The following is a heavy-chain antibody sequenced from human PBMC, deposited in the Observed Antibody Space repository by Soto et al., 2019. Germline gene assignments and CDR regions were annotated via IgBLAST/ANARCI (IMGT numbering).Heavy chain of an antibody. CDR3: ARDFYGGNSGSVGY. D-gene: IGHD4-17*01. CDR1: GFTFSSYS. CDR2: ISSSSSTI. J-gene: IGHJ4*02. V-gene: IGHV3-48*01. Sequence: GGSLRLSCAASGFTFSSYSMNWVRQAPGKGLEWVSYISSSSSTIYYADSVKGRFTISRDNSKNRLYLQMNSLRGEDTAVYYCARDFYGGNSGSVGYWGQGTLVTVSS.